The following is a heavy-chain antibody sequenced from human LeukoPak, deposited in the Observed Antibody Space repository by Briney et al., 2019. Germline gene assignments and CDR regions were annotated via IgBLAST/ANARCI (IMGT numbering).Heavy chain of an antibody. Sequence: GASVNVSCKASGYTFFGYYMHWVRQAPGQGLERMGWIYPNSGGTNYAQKFQGRVTMTRATSISTAYMELSRLRSDDTAVYYCARSRIAAAVTADYRGQGTLGSVSS. CDR3: ARSRIAAAVTADY. D-gene: IGHD6-13*01. CDR1: GYTFFGYY. V-gene: IGHV1-2*02. CDR2: IYPNSGGT. J-gene: IGHJ4*02.